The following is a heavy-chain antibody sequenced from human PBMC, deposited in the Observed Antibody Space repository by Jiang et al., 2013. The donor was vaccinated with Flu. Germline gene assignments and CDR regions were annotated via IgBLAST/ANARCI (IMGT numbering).Heavy chain of an antibody. Sequence: VQLLESGGGVVQPGRSLRLSCAASGFTFSRYGMHWVRQAPGKGLEWVAVIWYDGSKKYYVDSVKGRFTISRDNSKNTLYLQMNSLRAEDTAMYYCARDDASDWYYDLWGRGTLVTVSS. CDR3: ARDDASDWYYDL. D-gene: IGHD2-2*01. CDR2: IWYDGSKK. J-gene: IGHJ2*01. V-gene: IGHV3-33*01. CDR1: GFTFSRYG.